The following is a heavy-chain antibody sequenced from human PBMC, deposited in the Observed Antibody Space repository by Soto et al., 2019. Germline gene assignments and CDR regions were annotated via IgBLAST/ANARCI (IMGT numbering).Heavy chain of an antibody. D-gene: IGHD3-22*01. CDR3: AGSSGYYFFDY. Sequence: QVQLVESGGGVVQHGRSLRLSCAASGFTFSSYGMHWVRQAPGKGLEWVAVIWNDGSNKYYADSVKGRFTISRDNSKNTLYLQMNSLTAEDTAVYYCAGSSGYYFFDYSGQGTLVTVSS. CDR1: GFTFSSYG. J-gene: IGHJ4*02. V-gene: IGHV3-33*01. CDR2: IWNDGSNK.